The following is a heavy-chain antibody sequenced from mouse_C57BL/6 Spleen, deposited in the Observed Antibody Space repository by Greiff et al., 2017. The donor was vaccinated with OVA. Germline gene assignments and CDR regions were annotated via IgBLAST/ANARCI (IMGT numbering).Heavy chain of an antibody. J-gene: IGHJ2*01. CDR1: GYAFSSYW. V-gene: IGHV1-80*01. CDR3: ARAPYSELDY. Sequence: QVQLKESGAELVKPGASVKISCKASGYAFSSYWMNWVKQRPGKGLEWIGQIYPGDGDTNYNGKFKGKATLTADKSSSTAYMQLSSLTSEDSAVYFCARAPYSELDYWGQGTTLTVSS. D-gene: IGHD2-12*01. CDR2: IYPGDGDT.